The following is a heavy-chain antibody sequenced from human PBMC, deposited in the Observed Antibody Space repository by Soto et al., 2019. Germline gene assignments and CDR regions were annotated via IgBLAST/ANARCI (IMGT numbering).Heavy chain of an antibody. CDR3: ARVGDFWSGYYTPYYYGMDV. CDR2: IYYSGST. D-gene: IGHD3-3*01. J-gene: IGHJ6*02. CDR1: GGSISSYY. V-gene: IGHV4-59*01. Sequence: TSETLSLTCTVSGGSISSYYWSWIRQPPGKGLEWIGYIYYSGSTNYNPSLKSRVTISVDTSKNQFSLKLSSVTAADTAVYYCARVGDFWSGYYTPYYYGMDVWGQGTTVTVSS.